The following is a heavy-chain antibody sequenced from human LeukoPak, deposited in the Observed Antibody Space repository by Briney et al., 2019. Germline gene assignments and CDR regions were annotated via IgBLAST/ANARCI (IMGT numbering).Heavy chain of an antibody. CDR3: ARQGDGGRAFDY. CDR1: GGSISSSSYY. CDR2: IYYSGST. Sequence: SETLSLTCTVSGGSISSSSYYWGWIRQPPGKGLEWIGSIYYSGSTYYNPSLASRTTISVDTSKNHFSLKLSSVTAADTAVYYCARQGDGGRAFDYWGQGTLVTVSS. V-gene: IGHV4-39*01. D-gene: IGHD3-16*01. J-gene: IGHJ4*02.